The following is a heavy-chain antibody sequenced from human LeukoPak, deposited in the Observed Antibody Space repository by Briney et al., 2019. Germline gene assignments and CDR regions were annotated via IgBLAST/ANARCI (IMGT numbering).Heavy chain of an antibody. V-gene: IGHV3-53*01. CDR2: IYSADSA. D-gene: IGHD1-26*01. CDR1: GFTVSRNY. Sequence: GGSLRLSCAASGFTVSRNYMSWVRQAPRKGLEWVSVIYSADSAYYADSVRGRFTISRDNSKNTLYLQMNSLRADDAAVYYCAREVGGGATNYFDYWGQGTLVTVSS. J-gene: IGHJ4*02. CDR3: AREVGGGATNYFDY.